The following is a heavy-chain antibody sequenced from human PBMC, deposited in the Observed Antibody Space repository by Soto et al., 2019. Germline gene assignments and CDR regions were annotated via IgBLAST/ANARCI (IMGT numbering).Heavy chain of an antibody. CDR1: EYSFTGYY. V-gene: IGHV1-2*02. Sequence: GASVKVSCHASEYSFTGYYMHWVRPAPGQGLEWVGWINPFFKATNYAQKFQGRVTITRDTSTSTVYMELSSLRSEDTAVYYCARATVVGRAVDYWGRRTLVTVSS. CDR2: INPFFKAT. CDR3: ARATVVGRAVDY. J-gene: IGHJ4*02. D-gene: IGHD3-10*01.